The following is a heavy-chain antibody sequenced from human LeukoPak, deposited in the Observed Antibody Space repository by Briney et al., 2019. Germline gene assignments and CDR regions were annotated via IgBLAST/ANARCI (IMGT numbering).Heavy chain of an antibody. J-gene: IGHJ4*02. CDR3: TTVYYGSGSYYNRFDY. V-gene: IGHV3-15*01. Sequence: GGYLRLSCAASGFTFSNAWMSWVRQAPGKGLEWVGRIKSKTDGGTTDYAAPVKGRFTISRDDSKNTLYLQMNSLKTEDTAVYYCTTVYYGSGSYYNRFDYWGQGTLVTVSS. CDR2: IKSKTDGGTT. CDR1: GFTFSNAW. D-gene: IGHD3-10*01.